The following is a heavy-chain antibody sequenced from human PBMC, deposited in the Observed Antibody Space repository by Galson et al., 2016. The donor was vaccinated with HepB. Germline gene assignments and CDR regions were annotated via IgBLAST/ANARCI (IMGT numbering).Heavy chain of an antibody. CDR2: ISGSGGST. D-gene: IGHD1-14*01. CDR1: GFTSSNYA. J-gene: IGHJ6*02. CDR3: AKGESSRWYRGEQRTGPGGV. Sequence: SLRLSCAVSGFTSSNYAMSWVRQSPGKGLEWVSVISGSGGSTYYIDSVKGRFTISRDNSKNTLYLQMNSLRAGDTAIYYCAKGESSRWYRGEQRTGPGGVWGQGTTVTVSS. V-gene: IGHV3-23*01.